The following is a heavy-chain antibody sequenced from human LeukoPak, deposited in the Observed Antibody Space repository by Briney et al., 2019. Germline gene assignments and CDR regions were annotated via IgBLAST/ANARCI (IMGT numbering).Heavy chain of an antibody. CDR1: GGSFSGYY. J-gene: IGHJ4*02. Sequence: SETLSLTCAVYGGSFSGYYWSWIRQPPGKGLEWIGEINHSGSTNYNPSLKSRVTISVDTSKNQFSLKLSSVTAADTAVYYCARSRRTTVRRPYDYWGQGTLVTVSS. D-gene: IGHD1/OR15-1a*01. V-gene: IGHV4-34*01. CDR2: INHSGST. CDR3: ARSRRTTVRRPYDY.